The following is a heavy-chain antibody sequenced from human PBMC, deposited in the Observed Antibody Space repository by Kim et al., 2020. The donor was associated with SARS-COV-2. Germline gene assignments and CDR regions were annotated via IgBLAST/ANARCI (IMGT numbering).Heavy chain of an antibody. V-gene: IGHV3-21*06. D-gene: IGHD6-13*01. Sequence: YQDSRKGRFTVSRDNAKNSLFLQMNRLRAEDTAVYYCARGGFYNSRYFDFWGRGTLVTVSS. CDR3: ARGGFYNSRYFDF. J-gene: IGHJ2*01.